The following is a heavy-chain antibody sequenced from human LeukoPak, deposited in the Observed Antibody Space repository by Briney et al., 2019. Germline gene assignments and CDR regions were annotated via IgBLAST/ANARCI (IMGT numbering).Heavy chain of an antibody. D-gene: IGHD4-17*01. J-gene: IGHJ4*02. Sequence: PSATLALTCTVSGDSISSYYWSWIRQPPGQGLEWIGYIYYSRSTNYNPSLKSRVTMSVDTSKNQFSLRLSSVTAADTAVYYCARSYGDYVNFDYWGQGTLVTVSS. CDR3: ARSYGDYVNFDY. V-gene: IGHV4-59*01. CDR2: IYYSRST. CDR1: GDSISSYY.